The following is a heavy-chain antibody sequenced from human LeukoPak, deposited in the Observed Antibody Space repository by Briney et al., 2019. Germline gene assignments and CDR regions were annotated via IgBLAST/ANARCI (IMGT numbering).Heavy chain of an antibody. D-gene: IGHD6-6*01. CDR1: GFTFSSYA. CDR3: ATHRRGSSGFYFDY. J-gene: IGHJ4*02. CDR2: ISGSGGST. V-gene: IGHV3-23*01. Sequence: PGGSLRLSCAASGFTFSSYAMSWVRQAPGKGLEWVSAISGSGGSTYYADSVKGRFTISRDNSKNTLYLQMNSLRAADTAVYYCATHRRGSSGFYFDYWGQGTLVTVSS.